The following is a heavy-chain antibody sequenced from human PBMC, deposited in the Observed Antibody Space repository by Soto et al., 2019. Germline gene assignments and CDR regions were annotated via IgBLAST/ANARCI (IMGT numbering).Heavy chain of an antibody. CDR1: GFTFRTYW. V-gene: IGHV3-7*05. CDR3: AGDGSTSWYSYHYHGMDV. CDR2: INLDGSEK. Sequence: EVQLVESGGGLVQPGGSLRLSCAASGFTFRTYWLSWVRQVPGKGLEWVANINLDGSEKNYVDSVKGRVTISRDNARNSWYLQMSSLRAEDTALYYCAGDGSTSWYSYHYHGMDVCGQGTTVTASS. J-gene: IGHJ6*02. D-gene: IGHD6-13*01.